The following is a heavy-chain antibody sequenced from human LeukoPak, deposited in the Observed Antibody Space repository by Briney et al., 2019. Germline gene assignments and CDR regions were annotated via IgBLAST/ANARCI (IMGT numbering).Heavy chain of an antibody. Sequence: SETLSLTCAVYGGSFSGYYWSWIRQPPGKGLEWIGEINHSGSTNYNPSLKSRVTILVDTSKNQFSLKLSSVTAADTAVYYCARLRWLQFSDYWGQGTLVTVSS. V-gene: IGHV4-34*01. J-gene: IGHJ4*02. D-gene: IGHD5-24*01. CDR3: ARLRWLQFSDY. CDR1: GGSFSGYY. CDR2: INHSGST.